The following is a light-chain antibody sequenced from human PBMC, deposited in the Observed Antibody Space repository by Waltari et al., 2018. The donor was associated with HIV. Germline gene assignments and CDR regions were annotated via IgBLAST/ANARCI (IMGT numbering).Light chain of an antibody. V-gene: IGKV1-39*01. CDR3: QQSYTTPSWT. CDR1: QDIANY. J-gene: IGKJ1*01. Sequence: DIQMTQSPSSLSAFVVASVTITCRSSQDIANYLNWYQQKLGEAPKLLIHATSTLQAGVPSRFSGGGSGSLFTLTISSLQPEDFATYYCQQSYTTPSWTFGQGTKLEVK. CDR2: ATS.